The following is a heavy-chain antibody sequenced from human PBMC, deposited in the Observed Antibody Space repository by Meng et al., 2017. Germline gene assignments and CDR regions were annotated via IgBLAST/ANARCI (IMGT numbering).Heavy chain of an antibody. Sequence: GESLKISCAASGFTFSSYAMSWVRQAPGKGLEWVSAISGSGDSTYYADSVKGRFTISRDNSKNPLYLQMNSLRAEDTAVYYCAKDERGVWELLPYYYYGMDVWGQGTTVTVSS. D-gene: IGHD1-26*01. CDR1: GFTFSSYA. CDR3: AKDERGVWELLPYYYYGMDV. J-gene: IGHJ6*02. CDR2: ISGSGDST. V-gene: IGHV3-23*01.